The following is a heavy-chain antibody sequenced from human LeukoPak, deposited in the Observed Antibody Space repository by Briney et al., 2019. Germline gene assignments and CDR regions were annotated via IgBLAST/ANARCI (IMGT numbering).Heavy chain of an antibody. J-gene: IGHJ6*02. CDR1: GFTFSSYG. Sequence: PGRSLRLSCAASGFTFSSYGMHWVRQAPGKGLEWVAVISYDGSNKYYADSVKGRFTISRDNSKNTLYLQMNSLRAEDTAVYYCAKDIVVVPAAMPYYYGMDVWGQGTTVTVSS. CDR2: ISYDGSNK. CDR3: AKDIVVVPAAMPYYYGMDV. V-gene: IGHV3-30*18. D-gene: IGHD2-2*01.